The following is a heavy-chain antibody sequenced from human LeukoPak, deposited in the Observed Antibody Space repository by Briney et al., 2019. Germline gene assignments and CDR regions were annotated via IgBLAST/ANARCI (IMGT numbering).Heavy chain of an antibody. CDR3: ARTGDGYMAYNWFDP. V-gene: IGHV4-59*01. D-gene: IGHD5-24*01. CDR1: GGSISSYY. Sequence: SETLSLTCTVSGGSISSYYWSWIRQPPGKGLEWIGYIYYSGSTNYNPSLKSRVTISVDTSKNQFSLKLSSVTAADTAVYYCARTGDGYMAYNWFDPWGQGTLVTVSS. CDR2: IYYSGST. J-gene: IGHJ5*02.